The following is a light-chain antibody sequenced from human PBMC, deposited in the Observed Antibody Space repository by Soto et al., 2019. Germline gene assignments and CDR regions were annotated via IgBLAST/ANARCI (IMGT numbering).Light chain of an antibody. V-gene: IGKV1-33*01. CDR2: DAS. CDR1: HNINNY. Sequence: DIQITQSPSSLSASVGDRVTITCQASHNINNYLNWYQQNPGRAPKLLIYDASNLEAGVPSRFRGSGSGTDFTLTISRLQPEDIATYYCQQYENLPTFGQGTRLEIK. CDR3: QQYENLPT. J-gene: IGKJ5*01.